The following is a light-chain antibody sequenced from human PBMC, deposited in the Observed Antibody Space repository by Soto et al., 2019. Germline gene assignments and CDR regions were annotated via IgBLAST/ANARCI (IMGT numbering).Light chain of an antibody. Sequence: QSALTQPPSASGSPGQSVTISCTGTSSDVGAYKYVSWYQQYPGKAPKLMIYEVTKRPSGVPDRFSGSKSGNTASLTVSGXXXXXEXXXXCXXYVGNDIWVFGGGTKLTVL. CDR3: XXYVGNDIWV. J-gene: IGLJ3*02. V-gene: IGLV2-8*01. CDR1: SSDVGAYKY. CDR2: EVT.